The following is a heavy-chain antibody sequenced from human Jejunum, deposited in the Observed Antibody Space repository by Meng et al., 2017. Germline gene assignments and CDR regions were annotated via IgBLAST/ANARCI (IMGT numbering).Heavy chain of an antibody. CDR3: AKGRTIGGTTRCFDY. CDR1: GFTFSNCG. CDR2: ISYNGAET. J-gene: IGHJ4*01. D-gene: IGHD1-1*01. Sequence: GGSLRLSCAASGFTFSNCGMTWVRQAPGKGLEWVAHISYNGAETFYADSVKGRFTISRDNSKNTLFLLMNSLRAEDTAVYYCAKGRTIGGTTRCFDYWGHGTRVTVSS. V-gene: IGHV3-23*01.